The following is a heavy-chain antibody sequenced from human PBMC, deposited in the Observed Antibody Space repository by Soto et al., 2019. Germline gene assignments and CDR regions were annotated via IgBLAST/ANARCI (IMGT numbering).Heavy chain of an antibody. Sequence: ASVKVSCKASGYTFSRYGISWVRQAPGQGLEWMGWISGFNGNTKESEKLQGRVTLTTDTAANTAHMELRGLRSDDTAVYYCARASAYSTPSSFDNWGQGTRVTVSS. CDR2: ISGFNGNT. CDR3: ARASAYSTPSSFDN. V-gene: IGHV1-18*01. D-gene: IGHD2-21*01. CDR1: GYTFSRYG. J-gene: IGHJ4*02.